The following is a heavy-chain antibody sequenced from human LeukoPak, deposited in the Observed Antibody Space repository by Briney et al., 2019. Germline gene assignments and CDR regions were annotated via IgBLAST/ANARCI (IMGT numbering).Heavy chain of an antibody. V-gene: IGHV3-33*01. CDR1: GFTFSSYG. CDR3: AGGTPGKHKDLPPDY. J-gene: IGHJ4*02. D-gene: IGHD2-15*01. Sequence: GGSLRLSCAASGFTFSSYGMHWVRQAPGKGLEWVAVIRYDGSNKYYADSVKGRFTISRDNSKNTLYLQMNSLRAEDTAVYYCAGGTPGKHKDLPPDYWGQGTLVTVSS. CDR2: IRYDGSNK.